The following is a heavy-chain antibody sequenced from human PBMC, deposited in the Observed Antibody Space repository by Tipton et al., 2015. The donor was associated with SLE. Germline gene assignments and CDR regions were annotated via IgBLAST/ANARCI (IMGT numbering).Heavy chain of an antibody. CDR2: ISAYNGNT. CDR3: ARDQRGSSSFDY. D-gene: IGHD6-6*01. J-gene: IGHJ4*02. V-gene: IGHV1-18*01. Sequence: QLVQSGAEVKKPGASVKVSCKASGYTFTSYGISWVRQAPGQGLEWMGWISAYNGNTNYAQKFQGRVTMTRDTSISTAYMELSRLRSADTAVYYCARDQRGSSSFDYWGQGTLVTVSS. CDR1: GYTFTSYG.